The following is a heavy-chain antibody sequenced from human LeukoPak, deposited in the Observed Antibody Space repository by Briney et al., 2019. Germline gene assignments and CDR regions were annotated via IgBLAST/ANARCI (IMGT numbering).Heavy chain of an antibody. D-gene: IGHD3-22*01. CDR2: IIPILVIA. CDR3: ARARHYYDSSGYHTAFDI. Sequence: EASVKLSCRASGRTVSSYAISCVRQAPGQGLEWMGRIIPILVIANYAQKFQGRVTITADKSTSTAYMERSSLRSEDTAVYYCARARHYYDSSGYHTAFDIWGQGTMVTVSS. J-gene: IGHJ3*02. V-gene: IGHV1-69*04. CDR1: GRTVSSYA.